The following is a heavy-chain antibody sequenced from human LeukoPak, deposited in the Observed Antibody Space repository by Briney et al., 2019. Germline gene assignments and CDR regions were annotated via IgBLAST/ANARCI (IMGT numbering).Heavy chain of an antibody. J-gene: IGHJ6*04. CDR3: ARDPGTTAMVRYGMDV. CDR1: GGTFSSYA. Sequence: GYSVKVSCKASGGTFSSYAISWVRQAPGQGLEWMGGIIPIFGTANYAQKFQGRVTITADKSTSTAYMELSSLRSEDTAVYYCARDPGTTAMVRYGMDVWGKGTTVTVSS. CDR2: IIPIFGTA. V-gene: IGHV1-69*06. D-gene: IGHD5-18*01.